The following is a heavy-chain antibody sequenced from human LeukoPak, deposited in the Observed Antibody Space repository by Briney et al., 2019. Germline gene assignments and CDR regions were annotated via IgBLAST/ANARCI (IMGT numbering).Heavy chain of an antibody. D-gene: IGHD3-22*01. CDR3: ARALYDTSGYYYAGFDY. V-gene: IGHV3-7*01. Sequence: GGSLRLSCAASGFTFSAYWMTWVRQAPGKGLEWVANINEDGGLKYYVDSVKGRFTISRDNTNNSLYLQMNSLRAEDTAVYYCARALYDTSGYYYAGFDYWGQGTLVTVSS. CDR1: GFTFSAYW. CDR2: INEDGGLK. J-gene: IGHJ4*02.